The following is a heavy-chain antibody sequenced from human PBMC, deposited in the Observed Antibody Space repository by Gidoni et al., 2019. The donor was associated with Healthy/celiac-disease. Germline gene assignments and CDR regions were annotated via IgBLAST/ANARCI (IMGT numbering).Heavy chain of an antibody. V-gene: IGHV4-34*01. Sequence: QVQLQQWGAGLLKPSETLSLTCAVYGGSFSGYYWSWIRQPPGKGLEWIGEINHSGSTNYNPSLKSRVTISVDTSKNQFSLKLSSVTAADTAVYYCARALLRYFDWIRADAFDIWGQGTMVTVSS. CDR1: GGSFSGYY. D-gene: IGHD3-9*01. CDR3: ARALLRYFDWIRADAFDI. CDR2: INHSGST. J-gene: IGHJ3*02.